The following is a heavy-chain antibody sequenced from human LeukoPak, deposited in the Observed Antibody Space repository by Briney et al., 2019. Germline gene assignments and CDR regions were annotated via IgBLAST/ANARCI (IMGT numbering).Heavy chain of an antibody. D-gene: IGHD3-22*01. Sequence: GGSLRLSCAASGFTFSSYAMSWVRQAPGKGLEWVSAISGSGGSTYYADSVKGWFTISRDNSKNTLYLQMNSLRAEDTAVYYCANGSLSRLYYYDSSGPLVGAFDIWGQGTMVTVSS. J-gene: IGHJ3*02. CDR3: ANGSLSRLYYYDSSGPLVGAFDI. V-gene: IGHV3-23*01. CDR1: GFTFSSYA. CDR2: ISGSGGST.